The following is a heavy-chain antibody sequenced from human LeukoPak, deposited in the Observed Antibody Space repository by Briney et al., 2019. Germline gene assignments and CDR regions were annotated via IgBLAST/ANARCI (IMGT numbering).Heavy chain of an antibody. CDR3: ARGGHITMVRGVIIYFDY. CDR2: XPNSGGT. D-gene: IGHD3-10*01. Sequence: XPNSGGTNYAQKFQGRVTMTRDTSISTAYMELSRLRSDDTAVYYCARGGHITMVRGVIIYFDYWGQGTLVTVSS. J-gene: IGHJ4*02. V-gene: IGHV1-2*02.